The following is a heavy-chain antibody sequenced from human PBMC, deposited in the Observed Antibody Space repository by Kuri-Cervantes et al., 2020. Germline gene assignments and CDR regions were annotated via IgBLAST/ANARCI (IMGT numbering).Heavy chain of an antibody. Sequence: SETLSLTCAVSGGSISSYYWSWIRQPPGKGLEWIGYIYYSGSTNYNPSLKSRVTISVDTSKNQFSLKLSSVTAADTAVYYCARGTTGTSKGINFDYWGQGTLVTVSS. V-gene: IGHV4-59*01. CDR2: IYYSGST. CDR3: ARGTTGTSKGINFDY. J-gene: IGHJ4*02. CDR1: GGSISSYY. D-gene: IGHD1-1*01.